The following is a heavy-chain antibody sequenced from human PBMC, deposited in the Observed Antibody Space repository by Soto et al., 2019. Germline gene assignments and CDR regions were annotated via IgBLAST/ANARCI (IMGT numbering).Heavy chain of an antibody. CDR2: VSTYNDKT. J-gene: IGHJ3*02. CDR3: ARAGSIDDAFDI. CDR1: GYTFNRYG. D-gene: IGHD6-6*01. Sequence: ASVKVSCKASGYTFNRYGISWVRQAPGQGLEWMGWVSTYNDKTNHKQKFKGRVTMTTDTSTTTDNMELRSLRYDDTAVYYCARAGSIDDAFDIWGQGTLVTVSS. V-gene: IGHV1-18*01.